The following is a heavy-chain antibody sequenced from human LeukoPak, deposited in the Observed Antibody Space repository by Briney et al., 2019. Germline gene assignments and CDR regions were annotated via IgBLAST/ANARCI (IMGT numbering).Heavy chain of an antibody. V-gene: IGHV4-34*01. CDR1: GGSSSGYY. D-gene: IGHD1-26*01. CDR2: INHSGST. Sequence: PSETLSLTCAVYGGSSSGYYWSWIRQPPGKGLEWIGEINHSGSTNYNPSLESRVTISVDTSKNQFSLRLNSVTAADTAVYFCARLGPTFDAFDIWGRGTMVTVSS. CDR3: ARLGPTFDAFDI. J-gene: IGHJ3*02.